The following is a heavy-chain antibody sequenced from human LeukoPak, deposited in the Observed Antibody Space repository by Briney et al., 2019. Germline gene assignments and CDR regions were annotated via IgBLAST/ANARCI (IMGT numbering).Heavy chain of an antibody. V-gene: IGHV1-18*01. Sequence: ASVKVSCKASGYTFTSYGISWVRQAPGQGLEWMGWISAYNGNTNYAQKLQGRVTMTTDTSTSTAYMELRSLRSDDTAVYYCARRHYSMVWGADSDYWGQGTLVTVSS. J-gene: IGHJ4*02. CDR1: GYTFTSYG. CDR2: ISAYNGNT. D-gene: IGHD3-10*01. CDR3: ARRHYSMVWGADSDY.